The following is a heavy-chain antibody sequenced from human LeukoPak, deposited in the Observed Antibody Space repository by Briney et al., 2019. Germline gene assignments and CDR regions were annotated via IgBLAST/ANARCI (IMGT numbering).Heavy chain of an antibody. CDR3: ARLDYGDFDFDY. CDR1: GGSISSGNFY. V-gene: IGHV4-39*02. CDR2: ISDSGNT. Sequence: PSETLSLTCTVSGGSISSGNFYWAWGRQPPGKGLHRIGSISDSGNTFYNPSLKSRVTILVDTSKNHFSLKLSSVTAADTAMYFCARLDYGDFDFDYWGQGTLVTVSS. J-gene: IGHJ4*02. D-gene: IGHD4-17*01.